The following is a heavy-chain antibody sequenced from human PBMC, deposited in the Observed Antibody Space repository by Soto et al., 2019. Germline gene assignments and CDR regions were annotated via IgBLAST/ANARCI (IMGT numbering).Heavy chain of an antibody. D-gene: IGHD3-3*01. V-gene: IGHV3-30-3*01. CDR1: GFTFSSYA. J-gene: IGHJ3*02. CDR2: ISYDGSNK. CDR3: AREVPSVLRFLEWLLNDAFDI. Sequence: QVQLVESGGGVVQPGRSLRLCCAASGFTFSSYAMHWVRQAPGKGLEWVAVISYDGSNKYYADSVKGRFTISRDNSKNTLYLQMNSLRAEDTAVYYCAREVPSVLRFLEWLLNDAFDIWGQGTMVTVSS.